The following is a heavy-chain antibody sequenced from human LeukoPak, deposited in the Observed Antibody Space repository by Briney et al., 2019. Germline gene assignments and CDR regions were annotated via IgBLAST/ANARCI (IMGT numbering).Heavy chain of an antibody. CDR1: GFTFSSYG. J-gene: IGHJ4*02. V-gene: IGHV3-15*01. Sequence: GGSLRLSCAASGFTFSSYGMHWVHQAPGKGLEWVGRIKPAKTHGATADYGAPVKGKSTIARDDSTDRLFLQMNSLETEDTAVYFCAREGSLYGYHSFDSWGQGTLVTVST. D-gene: IGHD5-18*01. CDR3: AREGSLYGYHSFDS. CDR2: IKPAKTHGATA.